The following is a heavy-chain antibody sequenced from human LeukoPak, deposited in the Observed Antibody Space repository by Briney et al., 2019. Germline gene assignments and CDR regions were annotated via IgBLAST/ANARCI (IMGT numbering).Heavy chain of an antibody. CDR2: ISSSGSTI. CDR3: ARHRIAVPGTRDGYYHYIDV. Sequence: AGGSLRLSCAASGFTFSDYYMSWIRQAPGKGLEWVSYISSSGSTIYYADSVKGRFTISRDNAKNSLYLQMNSLKASDTAMYYCARHRIAVPGTRDGYYHYIDVWGKGTTVTISS. D-gene: IGHD6-19*01. CDR1: GFTFSDYY. J-gene: IGHJ6*03. V-gene: IGHV3-11*01.